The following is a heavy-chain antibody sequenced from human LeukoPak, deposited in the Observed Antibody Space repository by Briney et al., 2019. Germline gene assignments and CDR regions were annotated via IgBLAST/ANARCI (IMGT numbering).Heavy chain of an antibody. D-gene: IGHD3-22*01. V-gene: IGHV3-30*18. CDR1: GFTFSSYG. CDR2: ISYDGSNK. J-gene: IGHJ4*02. CDR3: AKAPPTYYYDSSGYYPGDY. Sequence: PGRSLRLSCAASGFTFSSYGMHWVRQAPGKGLEWVAVISYDGSNKYYADSVKGRFTISRDNSKNTLYLQMNRLRAEDTAVYYCAKAPPTYYYDSSGYYPGDYWGQGTLVTGSS.